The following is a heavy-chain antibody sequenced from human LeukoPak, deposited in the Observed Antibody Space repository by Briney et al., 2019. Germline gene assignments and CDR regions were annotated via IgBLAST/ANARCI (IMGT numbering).Heavy chain of an antibody. J-gene: IGHJ4*02. CDR3: ARIGYSSSSIDY. V-gene: IGHV3-7*01. CDR2: IKEDGSIK. Sequence: SGGSLRLSCAASGFTFSSAWMTWVRQAPGKGLEWVANIKEDGSIKYYVDSVKGRLTISRDNAKSSVYLQVNSLRAEDTALYYCARIGYSSSSIDYWGQGTLVTVSS. D-gene: IGHD6-13*01. CDR1: GFTFSSAW.